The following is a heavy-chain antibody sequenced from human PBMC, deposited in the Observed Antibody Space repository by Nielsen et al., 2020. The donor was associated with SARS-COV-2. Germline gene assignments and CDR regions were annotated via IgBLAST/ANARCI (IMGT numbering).Heavy chain of an antibody. CDR3: AKIASQDYYGSGTFDY. CDR2: ISGSGGST. D-gene: IGHD3-10*01. CDR1: GFTFSSYA. Sequence: GGSLRLSCAASGFTFSSYAMSWVRQAPGKGLEWVSAISGSGGSTYYADSVKGRFTISRDNSKNTLYLQMNSLRAEDTAVYYCAKIASQDYYGSGTFDYWGQGTLVTVSS. J-gene: IGHJ4*02. V-gene: IGHV3-23*01.